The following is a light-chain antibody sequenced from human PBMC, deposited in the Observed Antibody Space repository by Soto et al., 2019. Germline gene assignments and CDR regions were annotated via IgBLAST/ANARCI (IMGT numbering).Light chain of an antibody. CDR1: SSDVGSYNL. J-gene: IGLJ1*01. Sequence: QSELTQPASVSGSPGQSLAFSCPGTSSDVGSYNLVSSYQQHPGKAPKLMIYEVSKRPSGVSNRFSGSKSGNTASLTISGLQAEDEADYYCCSYAGSSTYVFGTGTKVTVL. V-gene: IGLV2-23*02. CDR2: EVS. CDR3: CSYAGSSTYV.